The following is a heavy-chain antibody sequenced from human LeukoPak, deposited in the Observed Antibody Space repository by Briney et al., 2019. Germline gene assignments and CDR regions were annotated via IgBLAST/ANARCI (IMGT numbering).Heavy chain of an antibody. V-gene: IGHV4-39*01. D-gene: IGHD2-2*01. CDR3: SSSTYQYYFDY. CDR2: IYYSGST. Sequence: SETLSLTCSVSGGSIRSSSYYWGWIRQPPGKGLEWIGSIYYSGSTYYNPSLKSRVTISVDTSKNQFSLKLSSVTAADTAVYSCSSSTYQYYFDYWGQGTLVTVSS. CDR1: GGSIRSSSYY. J-gene: IGHJ4*02.